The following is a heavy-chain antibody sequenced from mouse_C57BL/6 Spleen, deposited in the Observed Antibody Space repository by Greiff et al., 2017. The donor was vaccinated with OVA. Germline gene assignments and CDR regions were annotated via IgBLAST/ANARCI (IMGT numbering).Heavy chain of an antibody. CDR1: GYAFSSSW. CDR3: ASLPTSTAVVADY. Sequence: VQLQQSGPELVKPGASVKISCKASGYAFSSSWMNWVKQRPGKGLEWIGRIYPGDGDTNYNGKFKGKATLTADKSSSTAYMQLSSLTSEDSAVYFCASLPTSTAVVADYWGQGTTLTVSS. J-gene: IGHJ2*01. V-gene: IGHV1-82*01. CDR2: IYPGDGDT. D-gene: IGHD1-1*01.